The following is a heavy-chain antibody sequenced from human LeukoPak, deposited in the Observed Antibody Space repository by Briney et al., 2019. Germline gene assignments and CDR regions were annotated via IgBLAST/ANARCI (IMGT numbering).Heavy chain of an antibody. V-gene: IGHV4-59*11. CDR2: IYYSGST. Sequence: SETLSLTCTVSGGSISSHYWSWIRQPPGKGLEWIGYIYYSGSTKFNPSLKSRVTISVDTSKNQFSLKLSSVTAADTAVYSCARGGWYYDCWGQGTLVTVSS. D-gene: IGHD6-19*01. CDR1: GGSISSHY. J-gene: IGHJ4*02. CDR3: ARGGWYYDC.